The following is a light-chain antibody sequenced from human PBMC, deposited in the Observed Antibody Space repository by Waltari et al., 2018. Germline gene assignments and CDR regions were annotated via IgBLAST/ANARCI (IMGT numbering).Light chain of an antibody. V-gene: IGLV2-14*01. Sequence: QSALTQPASVSGSPGQSITISCTGNSSDVGGYNYVYWYQQHPGKAPKLMIYDVSKRPSGVSNRFSGSKSGNTASLTISGLQAEDEADYYCSSYTSSSLCVFGTGTKVTVL. CDR3: SSYTSSSLCV. CDR2: DVS. J-gene: IGLJ1*01. CDR1: SSDVGGYNY.